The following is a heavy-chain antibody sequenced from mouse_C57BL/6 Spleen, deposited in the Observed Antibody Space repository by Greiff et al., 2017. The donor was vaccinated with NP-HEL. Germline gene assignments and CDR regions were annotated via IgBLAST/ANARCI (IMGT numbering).Heavy chain of an antibody. CDR1: GYTFTSYW. CDR2: IDPSDSYT. D-gene: IGHD1-1*01. Sequence: VQLQQSGAELVKPGASVKLSCKASGYTFTSYWMQWVKQRPGQGLEWIGEIDPSDSYTNYNQKFKGKATLTVDTSSSTAYMQLSSLTSEDSEVYYCARSGPYYGSSPPFDYWGQGTTLTVSS. J-gene: IGHJ2*01. V-gene: IGHV1-50*01. CDR3: ARSGPYYGSSPPFDY.